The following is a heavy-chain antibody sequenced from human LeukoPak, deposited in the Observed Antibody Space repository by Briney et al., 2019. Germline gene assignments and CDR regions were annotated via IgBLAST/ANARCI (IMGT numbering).Heavy chain of an antibody. J-gene: IGHJ3*02. V-gene: IGHV3-7*01. CDR1: GFTFSSYW. Sequence: PGGSLRLSCAASGFTFSSYWMSWVRQAPGKGLEWVANIKQDGSEKYYVDSVKGRFTISRDNAKNSLYLQMNSLRAEDTAVYYCARGPMRYFDWSVHYDAFDIWGQGTMVTVSS. CDR2: IKQDGSEK. CDR3: ARGPMRYFDWSVHYDAFDI. D-gene: IGHD3-9*01.